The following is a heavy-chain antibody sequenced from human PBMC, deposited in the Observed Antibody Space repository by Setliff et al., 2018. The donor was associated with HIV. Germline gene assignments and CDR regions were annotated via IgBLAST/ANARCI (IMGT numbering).Heavy chain of an antibody. V-gene: IGHV4-34*01. CDR2: INNSGST. D-gene: IGHD3-10*01. Sequence: SETLSLTCAVYGGSFSGYYWSWIRQPPGKGLEWIGEINNSGSTTYKPSLRSRVTISVDTSKNQFSLKLTSVNAADTAVYYCARVEAPGGWEFRGPIDYWGRGTLVTVSS. J-gene: IGHJ4*02. CDR1: GGSFSGYY. CDR3: ARVEAPGGWEFRGPIDY.